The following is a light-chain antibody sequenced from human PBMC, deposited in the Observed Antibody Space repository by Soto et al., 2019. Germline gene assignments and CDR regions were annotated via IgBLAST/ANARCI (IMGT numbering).Light chain of an antibody. J-gene: IGKJ5*01. CDR1: QSIRSER. CDR3: QEYDGAPIT. CDR2: DAS. V-gene: IGKV3-20*01. Sequence: DIVFSRPPDPPSLSPGATATLSSRASQSIRSERLAWYQQKPGQAPRLVIFDASNRASGMPERFSGSGSGTDFTLTIARLEPEDFAVYYCQEYDGAPITFGLGTRLEIK.